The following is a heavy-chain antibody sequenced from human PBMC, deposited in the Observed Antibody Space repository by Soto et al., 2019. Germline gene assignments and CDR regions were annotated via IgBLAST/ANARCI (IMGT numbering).Heavy chain of an antibody. D-gene: IGHD3-3*01. J-gene: IGHJ4*02. CDR1: GGSISSGDYY. CDR2: IYYSGST. Sequence: SETLSLTCTVSGGSISSGDYYWSWIRQPPGKGLEWIGYIYYSGSTYYNPSLKSRVTISVDTSKNQFSLKLSSVTAADTAVYYCARGARYYDFWSGPLIDYWGQGTLVTVSS. V-gene: IGHV4-30-4*01. CDR3: ARGARYYDFWSGPLIDY.